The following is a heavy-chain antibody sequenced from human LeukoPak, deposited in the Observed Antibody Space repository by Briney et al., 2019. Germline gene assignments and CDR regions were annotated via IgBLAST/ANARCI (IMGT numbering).Heavy chain of an antibody. J-gene: IGHJ4*02. CDR3: ARHPDY. CDR2: IYYSGST. Sequence: SETLSLTCTVSGGSISSYYWSWIRQPPGKGLEWIGYIYYSGSTNYNPSLKSRVTISVDTSKNQFSLKRSSVTAADTAVYYCARHPDYWGQGTLVTVSS. CDR1: GGSISSYY. V-gene: IGHV4-59*08.